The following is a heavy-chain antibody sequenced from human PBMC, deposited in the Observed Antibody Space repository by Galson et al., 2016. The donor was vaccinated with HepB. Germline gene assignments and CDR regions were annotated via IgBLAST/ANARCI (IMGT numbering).Heavy chain of an antibody. CDR3: ARDGGGGYNLDY. V-gene: IGHV3-53*01. J-gene: IGHJ4*02. D-gene: IGHD5-24*01. CDR2: IYSGGST. CDR1: GFTVSSSY. Sequence: SLRLSCAASGFTVSSSYMSWVRQAPGKGLEWVSVIYSGGSTYYADSVKGRFTISRDNSKNTLYLQMNSLKAEDTAVYYCARDGGGGYNLDYWGQGTLVTVSS.